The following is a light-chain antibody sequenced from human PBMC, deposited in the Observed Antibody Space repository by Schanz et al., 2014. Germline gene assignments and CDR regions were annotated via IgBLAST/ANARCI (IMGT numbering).Light chain of an antibody. CDR1: TSNIGNNY. V-gene: IGLV1-40*01. Sequence: QSVLTQPPSVSAAPGQKVTISCSGSTSNIGNNYVSWYQQLPGTAPKLLIYGNTNRPSRVPDRFSGSKSGTSASLAITGLQAEDESDYYCQSYDSSLSGWVFGGGTKLTVL. CDR2: GNT. CDR3: QSYDSSLSGWV. J-gene: IGLJ3*02.